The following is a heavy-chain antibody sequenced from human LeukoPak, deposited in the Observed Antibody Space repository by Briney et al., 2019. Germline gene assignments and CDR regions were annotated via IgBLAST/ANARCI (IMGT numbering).Heavy chain of an antibody. D-gene: IGHD1-14*01. Sequence: VASVKVSCKASGYTFTGYYMHWVRQAPGQGLEWMGWINPNSGGTNYAQKFQGRVTMTGDTSISTAYMELSRLRSDDTAVYYCARDTTPYLRYYYYYMDVWGKGTTVTVSS. J-gene: IGHJ6*03. V-gene: IGHV1-2*02. CDR2: INPNSGGT. CDR3: ARDTTPYLRYYYYYMDV. CDR1: GYTFTGYY.